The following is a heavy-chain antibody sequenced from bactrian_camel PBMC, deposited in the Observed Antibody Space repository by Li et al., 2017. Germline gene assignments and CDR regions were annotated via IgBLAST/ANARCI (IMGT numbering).Heavy chain of an antibody. V-gene: IGHV3S40*01. CDR2: IRIGAGNT. J-gene: IGHJ4*01. D-gene: IGHD1*01. Sequence: DVQLVESGGGSVQTGMSLRLSCTASGYPYFTNYINYMGWFRQAPGKEREGVASIRIGAGNTEYCDSVKGRFTISQDNAESTVYLQMNSLKPEDTAMYYCAVGRTFGSVKQYDRLGLGTQVTVS. CDR1: GYPYFTNY.